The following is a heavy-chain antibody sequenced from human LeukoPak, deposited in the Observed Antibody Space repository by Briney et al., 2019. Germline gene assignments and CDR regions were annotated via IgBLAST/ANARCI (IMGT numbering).Heavy chain of an antibody. J-gene: IGHJ4*02. CDR3: GRELRILDS. CDR2: IKHNGDEL. Sequence: PGGSLRLSCAASGLTFSSYWMTWVRQVPGKGLEWVANIKHNGDELNYVDSVEDRFTISRDNAKNSLYLHMTGLRAEDTAVYYCGRELRILDSWGQGTLVTVSS. D-gene: IGHD3-16*01. V-gene: IGHV3-7*01. CDR1: GLTFSSYW.